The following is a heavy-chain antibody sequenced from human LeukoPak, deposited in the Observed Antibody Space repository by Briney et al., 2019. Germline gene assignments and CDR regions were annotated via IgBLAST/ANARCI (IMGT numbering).Heavy chain of an antibody. D-gene: IGHD3-10*01. CDR3: ARALSGYGSGKGYFDS. J-gene: IGHJ4*02. V-gene: IGHV4-39*07. Sequence: PSETLSLTCTVSGDSIGSTTTYYWGWIRQPPGKGLEWIGNVNYRGTPHYNPSLTSRVTMSLDTSKNHFSLKLTSVTAADTAIYYCARALSGYGSGKGYFDSWGQRTLVTVPS. CDR2: VNYRGTP. CDR1: GDSIGSTTTYY.